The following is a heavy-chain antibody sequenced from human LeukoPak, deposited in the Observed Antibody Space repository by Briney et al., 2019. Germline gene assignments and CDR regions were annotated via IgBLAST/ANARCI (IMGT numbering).Heavy chain of an antibody. D-gene: IGHD2/OR15-2a*01. CDR2: IWYDGSNK. J-gene: IGHJ4*02. Sequence: GGSLRLSCAVSGFIFNSYGMHWVRQAPGKGLEWVALIWYDGSNKYYTDSVKGRFTISRDNSKNTLYLEMNSLRAEDTAIYYCAREGPRGNSQFDYWGQGTLVTVSS. CDR1: GFIFNSYG. V-gene: IGHV3-33*01. CDR3: AREGPRGNSQFDY.